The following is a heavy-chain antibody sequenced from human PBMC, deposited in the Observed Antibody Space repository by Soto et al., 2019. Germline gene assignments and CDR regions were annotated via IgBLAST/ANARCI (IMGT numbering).Heavy chain of an antibody. CDR1: GFTFSDFY. D-gene: IGHD6-19*01. CDR3: ARDEYISAY. CDR2: IGSGGSPI. J-gene: IGHJ4*02. V-gene: IGHV3-11*01. Sequence: QVQLVESGGGLVQPGGSLRLSCAASGFTFSDFYMTWIRQAPGKGLEWIAYIGSGGSPIYYADSVRGRFIISWDNSKKSLYLQMNTLRADDTAMYFCARDEYISAYWGQGTLVTVSS.